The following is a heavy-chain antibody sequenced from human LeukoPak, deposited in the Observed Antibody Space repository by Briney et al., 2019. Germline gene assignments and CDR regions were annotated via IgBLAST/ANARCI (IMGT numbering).Heavy chain of an antibody. CDR2: ISGSGGST. J-gene: IGHJ4*02. D-gene: IGHD3-10*01. V-gene: IGHV3-23*01. CDR1: GFTLSSYA. CDR3: AKAGSGAAGWFGELLYYFDY. Sequence: PGGSLRLSCAASGFTLSSYAMSWVRQAPGQGLEWVSAISGSGGSTYYAVSVKGRFTISRDNSKNTLYLQMNSLRAEDTAVYYCAKAGSGAAGWFGELLYYFDYWGQGTLVTVSS.